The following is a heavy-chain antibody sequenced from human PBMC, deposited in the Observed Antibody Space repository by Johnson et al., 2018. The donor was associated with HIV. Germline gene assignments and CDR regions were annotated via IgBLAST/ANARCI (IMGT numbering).Heavy chain of an antibody. Sequence: QVQLVESGGGVVQPGRSLRLSCAASGFTFSSYGMHWVRQAPGKGLEWVAVISYDGSNKYYADSVKGRFTISRDNSKNKLYLQMNSLRAGDTAVYYCTRAGQGAYSSSWYGTLGAFDIWGQGTMVTVSS. CDR1: GFTFSSYG. CDR2: ISYDGSNK. J-gene: IGHJ3*02. D-gene: IGHD6-13*01. V-gene: IGHV3-30*03. CDR3: TRAGQGAYSSSWYGTLGAFDI.